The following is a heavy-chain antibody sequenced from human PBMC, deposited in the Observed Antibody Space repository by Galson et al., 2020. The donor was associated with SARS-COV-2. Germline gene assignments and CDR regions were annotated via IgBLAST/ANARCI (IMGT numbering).Heavy chain of an antibody. CDR1: GGSISSSSYY. Sequence: SETLSLTCTVSGGSISSSSYYWGWIRQPPGKGLEWIGSIYYSGSTYYNPSLTSRGTISVATSKNQCSLKLSSVTAADTAVYYCASTRLGYCSGGSCYALSPWFDPWGQGTLVTVSS. J-gene: IGHJ5*02. V-gene: IGHV4-39*07. CDR3: ASTRLGYCSGGSCYALSPWFDP. D-gene: IGHD2-15*01. CDR2: IYYSGST.